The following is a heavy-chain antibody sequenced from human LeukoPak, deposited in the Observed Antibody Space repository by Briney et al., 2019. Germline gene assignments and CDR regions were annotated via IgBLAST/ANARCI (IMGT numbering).Heavy chain of an antibody. CDR2: INHSGST. J-gene: IGHJ4*02. V-gene: IGHV4-34*01. Sequence: SETLSLTCAVYGGSFSGYYWSWIRQPPGKGLEWIGEINHSGSTNYNPSLKSRVTISVDTSKNQFSLKLSSVTAADTAVYYCARGLRISYDSSGYAYFDYWGQGTLVTVSS. D-gene: IGHD3-22*01. CDR3: ARGLRISYDSSGYAYFDY. CDR1: GGSFSGYY.